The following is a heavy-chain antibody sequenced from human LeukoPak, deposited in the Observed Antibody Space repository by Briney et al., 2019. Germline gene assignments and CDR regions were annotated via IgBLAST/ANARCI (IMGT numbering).Heavy chain of an antibody. D-gene: IGHD3-3*01. CDR3: AREKTSGITIFGVAPRFYYYMDV. CDR1: GGTFTSYV. V-gene: IGHV1-69*04. CDR2: SIPILNLA. Sequence: GASVKVSCKASGGTFTSYVISWVRQAPGQGLEWMGRSIPILNLANYAQKFQGRVTITADESTSQASMETSSLRSEDTAVYYCAREKTSGITIFGVAPRFYYYMDVWGKGTTVTVSS. J-gene: IGHJ6*03.